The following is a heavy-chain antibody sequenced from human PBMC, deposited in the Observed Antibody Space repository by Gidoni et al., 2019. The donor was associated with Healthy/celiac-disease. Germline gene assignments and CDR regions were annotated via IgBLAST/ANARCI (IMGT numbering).Heavy chain of an antibody. CDR3: ARAHGAPDYGDYRATAFDY. D-gene: IGHD4-17*01. Sequence: EVQLVESGGGLVKPGGSLRLSWAASGVPFSSYSMNWVRQAPGKGLEWVSSISSSSSYIYYADSVKGRFTISRDNAKNSLYLQMNSLRAEDTAVYYCARAHGAPDYGDYRATAFDYWGQGTLVTVSS. V-gene: IGHV3-21*01. CDR1: GVPFSSYS. CDR2: ISSSSSYI. J-gene: IGHJ4*02.